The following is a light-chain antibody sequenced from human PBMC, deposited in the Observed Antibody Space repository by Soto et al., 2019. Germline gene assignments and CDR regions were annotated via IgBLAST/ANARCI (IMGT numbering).Light chain of an antibody. CDR1: QSVSSY. CDR2: DAS. Sequence: EIVLTQSPATLSLSPGERATLSCRASQSVSSYLACYQQRPGQAPRLLIYDASNRATGIPARFSGSGSGTDFTLTICSLDPEDFAVYYCQQRSNWPITFGQGTRLEIK. CDR3: QQRSNWPIT. V-gene: IGKV3-11*01. J-gene: IGKJ5*01.